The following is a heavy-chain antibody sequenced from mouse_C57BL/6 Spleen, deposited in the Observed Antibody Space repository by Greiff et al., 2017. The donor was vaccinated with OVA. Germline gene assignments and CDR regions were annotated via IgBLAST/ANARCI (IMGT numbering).Heavy chain of an antibody. CDR3: ARVDTTVVADY. J-gene: IGHJ2*01. Sequence: QVQLKQPGAELVMPGASVKLSCKASGYTFTSYWMHWVKQRPGQGLEWIGEIDPSDSYTNYNQKFKGKSTLTVDNSSSTAYMQLSSLTSEDSAVYYCARVDTTVVADYWGQGTTLTVSS. D-gene: IGHD1-1*01. CDR1: GYTFTSYW. V-gene: IGHV1-69*01. CDR2: IDPSDSYT.